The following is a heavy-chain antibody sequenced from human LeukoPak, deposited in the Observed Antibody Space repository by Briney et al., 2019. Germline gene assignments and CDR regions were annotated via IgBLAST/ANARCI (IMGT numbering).Heavy chain of an antibody. CDR3: ARAIVGATTWSDY. CDR1: GVSISSYS. V-gene: IGHV4-4*09. CDR2: IYTSGST. Sequence: SETLSLTCNVTGVSISSYSWGWLRQPPGKGLEWIGYIYTSGSTNYNPSLKSRVTISVDTSKNQFYLKLSSVTAADTAVYYCARAIVGATTWSDYWGQGTLVTVAS. D-gene: IGHD1-26*01. J-gene: IGHJ4*02.